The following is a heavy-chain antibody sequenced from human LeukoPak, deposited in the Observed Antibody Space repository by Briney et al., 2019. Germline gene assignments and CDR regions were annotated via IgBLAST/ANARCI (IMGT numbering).Heavy chain of an antibody. V-gene: IGHV1-2*02. Sequence: ASVKVSRKASGYTFTGYYMHWVRQAPGQGREWMGWIKPNGGGANYAQKFQDRVTMTRDTSVSTAYMELSSLRSDDTAVYYCARGFVYCGRDCYQSERAFDIWGQGTMVTVSS. J-gene: IGHJ3*02. CDR1: GYTFTGYY. D-gene: IGHD2-21*01. CDR2: IKPNGGGA. CDR3: ARGFVYCGRDCYQSERAFDI.